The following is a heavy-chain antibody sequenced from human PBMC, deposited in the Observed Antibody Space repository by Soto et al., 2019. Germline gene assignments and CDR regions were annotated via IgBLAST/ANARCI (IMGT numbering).Heavy chain of an antibody. Sequence: SETLSLTCTVSGDSMSPYYWSWIRQPPGKGLEWIGFIYYTGNTNYNPSLKSRVTLSVDMSKKQFSLELSSATAADTAVYHCARARRYNLNSGTYYFAYWGQGTLVTVSS. CDR2: IYYTGNT. J-gene: IGHJ4*02. V-gene: IGHV4-59*01. CDR3: ARARRYNLNSGTYYFAY. D-gene: IGHD1-7*01. CDR1: GDSMSPYY.